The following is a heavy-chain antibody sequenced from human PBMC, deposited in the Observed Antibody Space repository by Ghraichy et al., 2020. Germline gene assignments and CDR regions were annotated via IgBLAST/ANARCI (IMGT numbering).Heavy chain of an antibody. J-gene: IGHJ5*02. Sequence: SETPSLTCTVSGGSISSSSYYWGWIRQPPGKGLEWIGSIYYSGSTYYNPSLKSRVTISVDTSKNQFSLKLSSVTAADTAVYYCARAGTTVTTSYNWFDPWGQGTLVTVSS. V-gene: IGHV4-39*01. D-gene: IGHD4-17*01. CDR3: ARAGTTVTTSYNWFDP. CDR2: IYYSGST. CDR1: GGSISSSSYY.